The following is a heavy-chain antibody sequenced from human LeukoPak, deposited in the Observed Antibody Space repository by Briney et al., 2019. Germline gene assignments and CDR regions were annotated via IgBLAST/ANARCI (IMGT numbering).Heavy chain of an antibody. CDR1: GGSISSYY. V-gene: IGHV4-59*08. CDR3: ARHSSSGWFPFDY. J-gene: IGHJ4*02. CDR2: IYYSGST. Sequence: SETLSLTCTVSGGSISSYYWSWIRQPPGKGLEWIGYIYYSGSTIYNPSLKSRVPISVDTSKNHFSLKLSSVTAADTAVYYCARHSSSGWFPFDYWGQGTLVTVSS. D-gene: IGHD6-19*01.